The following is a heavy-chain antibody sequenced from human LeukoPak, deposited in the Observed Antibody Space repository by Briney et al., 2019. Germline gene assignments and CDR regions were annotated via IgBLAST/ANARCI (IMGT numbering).Heavy chain of an antibody. J-gene: IGHJ2*01. CDR2: IFYGGST. CDR1: GGSISSSSYF. Sequence: SGTLSLTCTVSGGSISSSSYFWGWIRQPPGKGLEWIGSIFYGGSTYYNPSLNSRVTISIDTSKNQFSLKLSSVTAADTAVYYCAGGYKYWYFDLWGRGTLVAVSS. V-gene: IGHV4-39*01. D-gene: IGHD1-1*01. CDR3: AGGYKYWYFDL.